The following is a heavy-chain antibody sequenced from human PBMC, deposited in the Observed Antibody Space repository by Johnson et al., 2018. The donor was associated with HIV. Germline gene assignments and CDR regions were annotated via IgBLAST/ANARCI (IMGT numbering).Heavy chain of an antibody. V-gene: IGHV3-15*01. CDR3: TSERGRYYDSSNDAFDI. CDR2: IKSKTDGGTT. J-gene: IGHJ3*02. Sequence: EVQLVESGGGLVKPGGSLRLSCAASGFTFSNAWMSWVRQAPGKGLEWVGRIKSKTDGGTTDYAAPVKGRFTISRDDSKNTLYLQMNSLKTEDTAVDYCTSERGRYYDSSNDAFDIWGQGTMVTVSS. CDR1: GFTFSNAW. D-gene: IGHD3-22*01.